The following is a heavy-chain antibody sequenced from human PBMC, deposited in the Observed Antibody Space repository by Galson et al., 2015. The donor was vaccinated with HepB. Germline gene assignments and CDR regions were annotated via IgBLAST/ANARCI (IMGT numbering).Heavy chain of an antibody. CDR3: TTLFHDFWSGYTY. CDR1: GFTFSGSA. Sequence: SLRLSCAASGFTFSGSAMHWVRQASGKGLEWVGRIRSKANSYATAYAASVKGRFTISRDDSKNTAYLQMNSLKTEDTAVYYCTTLFHDFWSGYTYWGQGTLVTVSS. D-gene: IGHD3-3*01. V-gene: IGHV3-73*01. J-gene: IGHJ4*02. CDR2: IRSKANSYAT.